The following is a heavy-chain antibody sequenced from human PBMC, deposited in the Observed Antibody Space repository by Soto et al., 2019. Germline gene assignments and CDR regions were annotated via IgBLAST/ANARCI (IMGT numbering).Heavy chain of an antibody. V-gene: IGHV3-21*01. D-gene: IGHD3-16*02. CDR1: GFTFISYS. J-gene: IGHJ3*02. Sequence: WGSLRLSCAASGFTFISYSINCCRQSPFKWLEWVSSISSSSSYIYYADSVKGRFTISRDNAKNSLYLQMNSLRAEDTAVYYCARHRDYVWGSYRNHAFDIWGQGTLVTVSS. CDR2: ISSSSSYI. CDR3: ARHRDYVWGSYRNHAFDI.